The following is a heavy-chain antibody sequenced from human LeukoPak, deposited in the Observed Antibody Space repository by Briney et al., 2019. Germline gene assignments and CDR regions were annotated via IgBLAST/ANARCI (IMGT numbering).Heavy chain of an antibody. CDR1: GYTFTGYY. V-gene: IGHV1-2*02. D-gene: IGHD1-26*01. Sequence: GASVKVSCKASGYTFTGYYMHWVRQAPGQGLEWMGWINPNSGGTNYAQKFQGRVTMTRDTSISTAYMELSRLRSDDTAVYYCARDLQGTGGSYMSWGQGTLVTVSS. CDR3: ARDLQGTGGSYMS. J-gene: IGHJ5*02. CDR2: INPNSGGT.